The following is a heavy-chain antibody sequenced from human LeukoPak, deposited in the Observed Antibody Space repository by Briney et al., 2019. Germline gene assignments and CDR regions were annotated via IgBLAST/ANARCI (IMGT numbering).Heavy chain of an antibody. CDR1: GGSISIYY. D-gene: IGHD3-10*01. CDR3: ARESYYGSGRGDYYYYYGMDV. CDR2: IFTSGIT. J-gene: IGHJ6*02. Sequence: SETLSLTCTVSGGSISIYYWNWIRQPAGKGLEWIGRIFTSGITNYDPSLKSRVTMSVDTSKNQFSLKLSSVTAADTAVYYCARESYYGSGRGDYYYYYGMDVWGQGTTVTVSS. V-gene: IGHV4-4*07.